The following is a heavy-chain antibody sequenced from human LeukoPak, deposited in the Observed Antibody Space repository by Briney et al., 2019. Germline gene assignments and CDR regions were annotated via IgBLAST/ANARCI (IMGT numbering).Heavy chain of an antibody. Sequence: PGGSLRLSCAASGLTFSSYSMNWVRQAPGKGLEWVSSISSSSSYIYYADSVKGRFTISRDNAKNSLYLQMNSLRAEDTAVYYCARELGFGEIISWFDPWGQGTLVTVSS. D-gene: IGHD3-10*01. CDR3: ARELGFGEIISWFDP. J-gene: IGHJ5*02. CDR2: ISSSSSYI. CDR1: GLTFSSYS. V-gene: IGHV3-21*01.